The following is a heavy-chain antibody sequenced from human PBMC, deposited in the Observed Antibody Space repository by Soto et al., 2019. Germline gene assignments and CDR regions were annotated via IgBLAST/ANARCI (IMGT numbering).Heavy chain of an antibody. CDR1: GGSISSYY. Sequence: SETLSLTCTVSGGSISSYYWSWIRQPPGKGPEWIGYIYYSGSTNYNPSLKSRVTISADTSKNQFSLKLSSVTAADTAVYYCARTVATTDYYYYMDVWGKGTTVTVS. CDR2: IYYSGST. V-gene: IGHV4-59*01. CDR3: ARTVATTDYYYYMDV. D-gene: IGHD5-12*01. J-gene: IGHJ6*03.